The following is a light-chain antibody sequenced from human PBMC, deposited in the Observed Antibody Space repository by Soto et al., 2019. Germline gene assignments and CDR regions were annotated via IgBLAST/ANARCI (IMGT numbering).Light chain of an antibody. Sequence: EMVMTRSPATLSVSPGERATLSCRASQGGGSNLAWCQQKPGQAPSLIVNGASTRATGTTARSSGSGSGKEFTLTSSSLQSDDFAVYYCQQYNDWLTFGQGTKV. CDR1: QGGGSN. CDR2: GAS. J-gene: IGKJ1*01. CDR3: QQYNDWLT. V-gene: IGKV3-15*01.